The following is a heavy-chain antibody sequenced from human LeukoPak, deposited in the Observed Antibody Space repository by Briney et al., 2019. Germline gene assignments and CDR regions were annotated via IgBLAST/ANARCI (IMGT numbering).Heavy chain of an antibody. V-gene: IGHV1-3*03. D-gene: IGHD1-14*01. CDR3: ARERGIRDAFDF. Sequence: ASVKVSCKASGYTFTSYTIHWVRQAPGQSLKWMGWISVGRGDSKCSQEFQGRVTLTRDTSATTAYLEVSSLRPEDMAVYYCARERGIRDAFDFWGQGTMVTVSS. CDR1: GYTFTSYT. CDR2: ISVGRGDS. J-gene: IGHJ3*01.